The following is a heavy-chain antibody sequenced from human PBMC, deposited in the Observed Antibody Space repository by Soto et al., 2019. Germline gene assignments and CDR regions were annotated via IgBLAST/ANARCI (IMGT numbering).Heavy chain of an antibody. CDR3: ARNRRDNGGMDV. CDR1: GGSISSGGYS. CDR2: IYHSGST. D-gene: IGHD1-20*01. J-gene: IGHJ6*02. V-gene: IGHV4-30-2*01. Sequence: LSLTCAVSGGSISSGGYSWSWIRQPPGKGLEWIGYIYHSGSTYYNPSLKSRVTISVDRSKNQFSLKLSSVTAADTAVYYCARNRRDNGGMDVWGQGTTVTVSS.